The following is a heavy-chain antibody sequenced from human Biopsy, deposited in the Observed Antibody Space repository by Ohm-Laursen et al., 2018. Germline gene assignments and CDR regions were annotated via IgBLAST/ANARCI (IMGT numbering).Heavy chain of an antibody. Sequence: GTLSLTCLVSGDSVSSGSFYWTRIRPPPGQGLEYIGYIYDRGSTANYNPSLESRVTMSVDMPKNQFSLKLSSVTAADTAIYYCARGMRSSGWPYFDSWGQGTLVTVSS. V-gene: IGHV4-61*01. J-gene: IGHJ4*02. CDR2: IYDRGST. D-gene: IGHD6-19*01. CDR3: ARGMRSSGWPYFDS. CDR1: GDSVSSGSFY.